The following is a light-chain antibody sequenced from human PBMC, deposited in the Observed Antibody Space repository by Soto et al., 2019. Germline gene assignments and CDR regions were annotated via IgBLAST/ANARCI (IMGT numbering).Light chain of an antibody. Sequence: QLVLTQPPSASGTPGQRVTISCSGSSSNIGINTVNWYQQFPGTAPRLLIYNSYQRSSGVPDRFSGSKSGTSASLAISGLQSEDEAEYYCAAWDDSLNGQVVFGGGTKVTVL. J-gene: IGLJ2*01. CDR1: SSNIGINT. CDR3: AAWDDSLNGQVV. CDR2: NSY. V-gene: IGLV1-44*01.